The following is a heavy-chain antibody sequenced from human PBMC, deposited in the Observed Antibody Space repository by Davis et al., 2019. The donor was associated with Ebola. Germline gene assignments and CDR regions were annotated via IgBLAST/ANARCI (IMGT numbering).Heavy chain of an antibody. V-gene: IGHV1-18*01. D-gene: IGHD6-13*01. J-gene: IGHJ4*02. Sequence: ASVKVSCKTSGYTFSSYGISWVRQAPGQGLEWMGWTTVYNGNTKFARSLQGRASMTTDTSTSTAYMELRSLRSDDTAVYYCARDLGMIAAAGILDYWGQGTLVTVSS. CDR2: TTVYNGNT. CDR3: ARDLGMIAAAGILDY. CDR1: GYTFSSYG.